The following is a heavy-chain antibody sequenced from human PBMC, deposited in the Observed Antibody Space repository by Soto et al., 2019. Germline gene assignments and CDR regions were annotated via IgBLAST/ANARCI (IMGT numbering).Heavy chain of an antibody. V-gene: IGHV4-59*12. J-gene: IGHJ4*02. CDR2: IYHSGSA. CDR1: GGSISSYY. CDR3: ARGLYDYVWGSYRGKYYFDY. D-gene: IGHD3-16*02. Sequence: SETLSLTCTVSGGSISSYYWSWIRQPPGKGLEWIGYIYHSGSANYNPSLRSRLTISVDTSKNDFSLKLSSVTAADTAVYYCARGLYDYVWGSYRGKYYFDYWGQGTLVTVSS.